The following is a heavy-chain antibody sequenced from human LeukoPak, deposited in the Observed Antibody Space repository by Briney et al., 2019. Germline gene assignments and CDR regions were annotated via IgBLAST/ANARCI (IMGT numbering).Heavy chain of an antibody. CDR3: ARLYCSGGSCYSGY. D-gene: IGHD2-15*01. J-gene: IGHJ4*02. Sequence: ASVKVSCKASGYTFTSYAMHWVRQAPGQRLEWMGWINAGNGNTKYSQKFQGRVTITRDTSASTAYMELSSLRSEDTAVYYCARLYCSGGSCYSGYWGQGTLVTVSS. CDR2: INAGNGNT. CDR1: GYTFTSYA. V-gene: IGHV1-3*01.